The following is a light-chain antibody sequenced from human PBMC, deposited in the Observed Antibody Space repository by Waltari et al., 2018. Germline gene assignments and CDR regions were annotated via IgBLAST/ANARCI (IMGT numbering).Light chain of an antibody. CDR2: LNSDGSH. Sequence: QLVLTQSPSASASLGASVQLTCTLSSGHSSYAIAWHQQQPEKGPRYLMKLNSDGSHSKGDVIPDRFSGSSSGAERYLTISSLQSEDEADYYCQTWGTGIHVVFGGGTKLTVL. V-gene: IGLV4-69*01. CDR3: QTWGTGIHVV. J-gene: IGLJ2*01. CDR1: SGHSSYA.